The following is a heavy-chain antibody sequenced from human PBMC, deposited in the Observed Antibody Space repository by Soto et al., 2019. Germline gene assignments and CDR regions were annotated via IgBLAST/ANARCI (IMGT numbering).Heavy chain of an antibody. Sequence: GGSLRLSCAASGFTFSSYERNWVRQAPGKGLEWVSYISSSGSTIYYADSVKGRFTISRDNAKKSLYLQMNSLRSEDTAVYYCALYDFWSGYYSFDYWGQGTLVNVSS. J-gene: IGHJ4*02. CDR2: ISSSGSTI. D-gene: IGHD3-3*01. V-gene: IGHV3-48*03. CDR3: ALYDFWSGYYSFDY. CDR1: GFTFSSYE.